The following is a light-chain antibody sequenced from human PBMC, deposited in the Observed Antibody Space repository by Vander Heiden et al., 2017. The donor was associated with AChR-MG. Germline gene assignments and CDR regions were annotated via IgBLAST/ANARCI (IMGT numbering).Light chain of an antibody. CDR2: AAS. J-gene: IGKJ1*01. V-gene: IGKV1-39*01. CDR1: RGISNY. CDR3: HKTYSDPWT. Sequence: DRVTITCRASRGISNYLNWYQQRPGKAPKLLIYAASSLQTGVPSRFNGSGSGTDFTLTIRSLQPEDSATYFCHKTYSDPWTFGQGTKVEIK.